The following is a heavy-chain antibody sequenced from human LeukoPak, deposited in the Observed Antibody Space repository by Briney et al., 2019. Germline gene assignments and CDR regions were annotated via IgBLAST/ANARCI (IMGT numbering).Heavy chain of an antibody. J-gene: IGHJ4*02. CDR2: IIPIFGTA. Sequence: SVKVSCKASGGTFSSYAISWVRQAPGQGLEWMGGIIPIFGTANYAQKFQGRVTITTDESTSTAYMELSSLRSEDTAVYYCARERLAAAGPTHYWGQGTLVTVSS. CDR1: GGTFSSYA. V-gene: IGHV1-69*05. CDR3: ARERLAAAGPTHY. D-gene: IGHD6-13*01.